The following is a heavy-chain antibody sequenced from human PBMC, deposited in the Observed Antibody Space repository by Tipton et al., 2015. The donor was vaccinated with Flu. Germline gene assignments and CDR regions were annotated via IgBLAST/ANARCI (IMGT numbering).Heavy chain of an antibody. CDR1: GASTSDYS. Sequence: TLSLTCSVSGASTSDYSWSWIRQPPGKGLQWIGDILYRGRTISNPSLKTRVTMSLDTSESHFSLRLSSVTAADTATYYCAKIMTTSGAFDVWGQGTKVTVSS. J-gene: IGHJ3*01. V-gene: IGHV4-59*01. CDR2: ILYRGRT. CDR3: AKIMTTSGAFDV. D-gene: IGHD3-16*01.